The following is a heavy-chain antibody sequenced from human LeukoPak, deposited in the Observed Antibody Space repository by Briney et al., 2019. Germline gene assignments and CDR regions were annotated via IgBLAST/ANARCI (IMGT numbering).Heavy chain of an antibody. D-gene: IGHD2-2*01. CDR1: GFTFSRHG. CDR2: IGDTGRAK. CDR3: ARTVKMEVVVPAAPPDY. Sequence: PGRSLRLSCAASGFTFSRHGMHWVRQAPGKGLEWVAVIGDTGRAKYYADSVEGRFTASRDNSKNTLYLQMNSLRAEDTAVYYCARTVKMEVVVPAAPPDYWGQGTLVTVSS. J-gene: IGHJ4*02. V-gene: IGHV3-30*03.